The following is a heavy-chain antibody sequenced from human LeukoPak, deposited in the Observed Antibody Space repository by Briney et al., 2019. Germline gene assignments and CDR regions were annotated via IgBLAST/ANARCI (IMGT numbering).Heavy chain of an antibody. CDR3: ARDMGYGDYYDAFDF. J-gene: IGHJ3*01. V-gene: IGHV4-31*03. CDR2: IYYTASN. Sequence: PSETLSLSGTVSGGSSSSGRYYWSWIRQDPGKGLEWIGYIYYTASNYYHRSLKSRVNISVDTSKNQFCLKLSSVTAADTAVYYCARDMGYGDYYDAFDFWGRGTMVTVSS. CDR1: GGSSSSGRYY. D-gene: IGHD4-17*01.